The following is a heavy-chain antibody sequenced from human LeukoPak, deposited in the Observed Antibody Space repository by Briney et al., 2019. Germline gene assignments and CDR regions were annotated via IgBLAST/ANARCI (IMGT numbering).Heavy chain of an antibody. D-gene: IGHD6-19*01. CDR3: ARERPRKYSSGPVPVDY. V-gene: IGHV3-74*01. J-gene: IGHJ4*02. CDR2: INSDGSST. Sequence: GSLRLSCAASGFTFSSYWMHWVRQAPGKGLVWVSRINSDGSSTSYADSVKGRFTISRDNAKNTLYLQMNSLRAEDTAVYYCARERPRKYSSGPVPVDYWGQGTLVTVSS. CDR1: GFTFSSYW.